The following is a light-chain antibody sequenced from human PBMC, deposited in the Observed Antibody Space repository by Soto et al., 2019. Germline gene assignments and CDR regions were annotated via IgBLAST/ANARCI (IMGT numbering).Light chain of an antibody. CDR1: QSFSNW. CDR3: QQFDIYSWT. J-gene: IGKJ1*01. CDR2: DVS. Sequence: DIQRTQSPATLSASLGEIVTITCRASQSFSNWLAWYQQKPGKAPRLLIYDVSSLESGVPSRFSGSASGTEFILTISSLQPDDFATYYCQQFDIYSWTFGQGTTVEMK. V-gene: IGKV1-5*01.